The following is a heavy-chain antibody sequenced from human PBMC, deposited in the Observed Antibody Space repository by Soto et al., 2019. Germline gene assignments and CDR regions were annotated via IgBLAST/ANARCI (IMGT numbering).Heavy chain of an antibody. D-gene: IGHD3-3*01. V-gene: IGHV4-30-4*01. CDR3: ARAAFWSGSNFDY. CDR2: IYYSGST. J-gene: IGHJ4*02. Sequence: PSETLSLTCTVSGGSISSGDYYWSWIRQPPGKGLEWIGYIYYSGSTYYNPSLKSRVTISVDTSKNQFSLKLSSVTAADTAVYYCARAAFWSGSNFDYWGQGTLVTV. CDR1: GGSISSGDYY.